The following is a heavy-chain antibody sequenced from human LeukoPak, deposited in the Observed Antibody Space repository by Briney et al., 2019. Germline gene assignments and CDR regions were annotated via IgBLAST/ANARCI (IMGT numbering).Heavy chain of an antibody. CDR2: ISSSGSTI. D-gene: IGHD2-21*01. CDR1: GFTFSSYE. CDR3: ARGGAIPSFDY. J-gene: IGHJ4*02. V-gene: IGHV3-48*03. Sequence: GGSLRLSCAASGFTFSSYEMNLVRQAPGKGLEWVSYISSSGSTIYYADSVKGRFTISRDNAKNSLYLQMNSLRAEDTAVYYCARGGAIPSFDYWGQGTLVTVSS.